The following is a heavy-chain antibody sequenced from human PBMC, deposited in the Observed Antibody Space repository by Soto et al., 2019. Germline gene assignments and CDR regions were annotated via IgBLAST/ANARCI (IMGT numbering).Heavy chain of an antibody. CDR3: AREGDYYVISGYRRFDY. CDR2: IYYSGST. D-gene: IGHD3-22*01. Sequence: PSETLSLTCTVSGGSISSGGYYWSWIRQHPGKGLEWIGYIYYSGSTYYNPSLKSRVTISLDTSKNQYSLRLSSVTVADTAVYYCAREGDYYVISGYRRFDYWGQGTLVTVSS. J-gene: IGHJ4*02. V-gene: IGHV4-31*03. CDR1: GGSISSGGYY.